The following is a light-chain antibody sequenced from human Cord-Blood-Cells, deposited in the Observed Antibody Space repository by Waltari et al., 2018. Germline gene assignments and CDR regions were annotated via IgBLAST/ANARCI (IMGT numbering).Light chain of an antibody. V-gene: IGKV1-39*01. CDR3: QQSYSTPFT. CDR2: AAS. J-gene: IGKJ3*01. CDR1: QSISSY. Sequence: DIQMTQSPSSLSASVGDRVTITCRASQSISSYLNWYQPKPGKAPKLLIYAASSLQSGVPSRFSGSGSGTDFILTISSLQPEDFATYFCQQSYSTPFTFGPGTKVDIK.